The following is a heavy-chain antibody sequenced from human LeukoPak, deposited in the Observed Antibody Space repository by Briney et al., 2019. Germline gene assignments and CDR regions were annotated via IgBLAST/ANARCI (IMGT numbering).Heavy chain of an antibody. J-gene: IGHJ3*02. CDR2: IYYSGST. Sequence: SETLSLTCTVSGGSISSGGYYWSWIRQHPGKCLEWIGYIYYSGSTYYNPSLKSRVTISVDTSKNQFSLKLSSVTAADTAVYYCARVGEALDAFDIWGQGTMVTVSS. V-gene: IGHV4-31*03. CDR1: GGSISSGGYY. CDR3: ARVGEALDAFDI.